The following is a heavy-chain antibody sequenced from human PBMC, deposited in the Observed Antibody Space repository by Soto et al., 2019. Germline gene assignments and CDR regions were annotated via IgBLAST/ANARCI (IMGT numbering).Heavy chain of an antibody. CDR1: GYSFTSYW. V-gene: IGHV5-51*01. CDR3: ARQGVVPAASGYYYYMDV. Sequence: PRESLKISCKGSGYSFTSYWIGWVRQMPGKGLEWMGIIYPGDSDTRYSPSFQGQVTISADKSISTAYLQWSSLKASDTAMYYCARQGVVPAASGYYYYMDVWGKGTTVTVSS. J-gene: IGHJ6*03. D-gene: IGHD2-2*01. CDR2: IYPGDSDT.